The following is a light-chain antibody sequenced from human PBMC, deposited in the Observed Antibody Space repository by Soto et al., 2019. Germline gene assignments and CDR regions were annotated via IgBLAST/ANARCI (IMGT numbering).Light chain of an antibody. CDR2: GAS. V-gene: IGKV3-15*01. CDR3: QQYENWPQLT. J-gene: IGKJ4*01. Sequence: ERVMTQSPATLSVSPGERATLSCRASQSVDGDLAWYQQKPGQAPRLLIYGASSRAPGIPDRFSGSGSGTEFTLTISSLQSEDSAVYYCQQYENWPQLTFGGGTKVDIK. CDR1: QSVDGD.